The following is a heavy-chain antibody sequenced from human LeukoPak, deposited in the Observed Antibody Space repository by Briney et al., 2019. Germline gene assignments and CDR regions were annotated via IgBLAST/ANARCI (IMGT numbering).Heavy chain of an antibody. J-gene: IGHJ1*01. D-gene: IGHD5-18*01. V-gene: IGHV3-30-3*01. CDR3: ARGGYSYAKGYFQH. Sequence: GRSLRLSCAASGFTFSSYAMHWVRQAPGKGLEWVAVISYDGSNKYYADSVKGRFTISRENSKNTLYLQMNSLRAEDTAVYYCARGGYSYAKGYFQHWGQGTLVTVSS. CDR1: GFTFSSYA. CDR2: ISYDGSNK.